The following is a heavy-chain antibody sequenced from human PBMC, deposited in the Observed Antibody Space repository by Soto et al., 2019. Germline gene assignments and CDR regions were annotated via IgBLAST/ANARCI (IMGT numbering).Heavy chain of an antibody. D-gene: IGHD4-17*01. CDR3: AGRTVTSSWTLDI. J-gene: IGHJ3*02. CDR2: ISGTAGRT. CDR1: GFIFTKNA. Sequence: GGSLRLSCEASGFIFTKNAMSWARQAPGKGLEWLSGISGTAGRTYYADSVKGRFTISRDTSKNTVYLQMNSLRAEDTAIYYCAGRTVTSSWTLDIWGQGTMVTVSS. V-gene: IGHV3-23*01.